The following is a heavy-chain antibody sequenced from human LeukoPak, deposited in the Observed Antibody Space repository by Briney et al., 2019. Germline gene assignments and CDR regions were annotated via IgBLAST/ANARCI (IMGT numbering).Heavy chain of an antibody. CDR3: ARGVITVPGPLDY. CDR1: GFTVSTNY. J-gene: IGHJ4*02. CDR2: IYSGGST. V-gene: IGHV3-53*01. Sequence: GGSLRLSCAASGFTVSTNYMSWVRQAPGKGLEWVSAIYSGGSTYYADSVQGRFTISRDNSQNTLYLQMNSLRAEDTARYYCARGVITVPGPLDYWGQGTLVTVSS. D-gene: IGHD6-19*01.